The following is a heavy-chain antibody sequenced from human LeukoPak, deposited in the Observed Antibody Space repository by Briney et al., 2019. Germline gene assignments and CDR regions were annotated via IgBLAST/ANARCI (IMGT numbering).Heavy chain of an antibody. J-gene: IGHJ4*02. V-gene: IGHV3-23*01. CDR3: AKEDGGYYDSSGYDY. D-gene: IGHD3-22*01. Sequence: GGSLRLSCAASGFTFSSYGMSWVRQAPGKGPEWVSAISGSGGSTYYADSVKGRFTISRDNSKNTLYLQMNSLRAEDTAVYYCAKEDGGYYDSSGYDYWGQGTLVTVSS. CDR2: ISGSGGST. CDR1: GFTFSSYG.